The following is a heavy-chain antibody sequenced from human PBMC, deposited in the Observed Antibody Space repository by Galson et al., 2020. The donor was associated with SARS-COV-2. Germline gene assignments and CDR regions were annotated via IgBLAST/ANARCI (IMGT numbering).Heavy chain of an antibody. CDR1: GYTFTSYD. CDR2: MNPNSGNT. Sequence: ASVKVSCKASGYTFTSYDINWVRQATGQGLAWMGWMNPNSGNTGYAQKFQGRVTMTRNTSISTAYMELSSLRSEDTAVYYCARGDSYGDAFDIWGQGTMVTVSS. CDR3: ARGDSYGDAFDI. V-gene: IGHV1-8*01. J-gene: IGHJ3*02. D-gene: IGHD5-18*01.